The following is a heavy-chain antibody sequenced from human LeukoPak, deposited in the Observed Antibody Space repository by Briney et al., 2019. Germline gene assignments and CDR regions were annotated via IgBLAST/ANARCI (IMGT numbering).Heavy chain of an antibody. CDR3: ARLNKPGWFDP. V-gene: IGHV4-59*01. CDR1: GGSISSYY. Sequence: PSETLSLTCTVSGGSISSYYWSWIRQPPGKGLEWIGYIYYSGSTNYNPSLKSRVTISVETSKNEFSLKLRSVTAADTAVYYCARLNKPGWFDPWGQGTLVTVSS. CDR2: IYYSGST. D-gene: IGHD1-14*01. J-gene: IGHJ5*02.